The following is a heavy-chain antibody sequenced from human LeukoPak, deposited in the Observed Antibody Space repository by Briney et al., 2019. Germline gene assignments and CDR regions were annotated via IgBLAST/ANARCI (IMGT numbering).Heavy chain of an antibody. CDR1: GFTFSSYG. CDR3: AKNYDSSGYYYAFDY. Sequence: GGSLRLPCAASGFTFSSYGMHWVRQAPGKGLEWVAVIPYDGSNKYCADSVKGRFTITRDNSKNTLYLQMNSLRAEDTAVYYCAKNYDSSGYYYAFDYWGQGTLVTVSS. D-gene: IGHD3-22*01. V-gene: IGHV3-30*18. CDR2: IPYDGSNK. J-gene: IGHJ4*02.